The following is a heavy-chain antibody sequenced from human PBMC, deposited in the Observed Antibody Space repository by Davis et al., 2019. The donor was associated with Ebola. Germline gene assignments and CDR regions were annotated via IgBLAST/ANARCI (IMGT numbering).Heavy chain of an antibody. Sequence: MPSETLSLTCTVSGGSISSSSYYWGWIRQPPGKGLEWIGSIYYSGSTYYNPSLKSRVTISVDTSKNQFSLKLSSVTAADTAVYYCARHGRWLQFGVIDYWGQGTLVTVSS. CDR3: ARHGRWLQFGVIDY. V-gene: IGHV4-39*01. CDR2: IYYSGST. CDR1: GGSISSSSYY. D-gene: IGHD5-24*01. J-gene: IGHJ4*02.